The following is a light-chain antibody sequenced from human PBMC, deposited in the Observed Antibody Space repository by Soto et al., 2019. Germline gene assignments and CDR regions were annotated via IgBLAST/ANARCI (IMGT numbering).Light chain of an antibody. CDR2: GNS. CDR3: QSYDSSLSKV. J-gene: IGLJ1*01. V-gene: IGLV1-40*01. CDR1: SSHIGAGYD. Sequence: SVLTQPPSVSGAPGQRVTISCTGSSSHIGAGYDVHWYQQLPGTAPKLLIYGNSNRPSGVPDRFSGSKSGTSASLAITGLQAEDEADYYCQSYDSSLSKVFGTGTKVTVL.